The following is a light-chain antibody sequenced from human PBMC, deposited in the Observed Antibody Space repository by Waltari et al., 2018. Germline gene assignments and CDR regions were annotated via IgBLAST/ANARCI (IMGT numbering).Light chain of an antibody. Sequence: SYALTQPPSVSVSPGQTASIPCSGDKLGDKSAGWYQQKPGQSPVLVIYQDKKRPSGIPERFSGSNSGNTATLTISGTQAMDDADYYCQAWDSGTVVFGGGTKLTVL. CDR3: QAWDSGTVV. J-gene: IGLJ2*01. CDR2: QDK. V-gene: IGLV3-1*01. CDR1: KLGDKS.